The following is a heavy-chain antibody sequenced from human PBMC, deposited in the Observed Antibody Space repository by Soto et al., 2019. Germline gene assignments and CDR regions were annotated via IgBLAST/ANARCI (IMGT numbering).Heavy chain of an antibody. Sequence: QVQLVQSGAEVKKPGSSVRVSCTASGDTFNFYTISWVRQVPGQGPEWMGRIIPMLGMSNYAQKFQGRVTFMADKSTSTVYMNLSGLTSEDTAVYYCATNYGSGSTHFDYWGQGTLVTVSS. CDR2: IIPMLGMS. CDR1: GDTFNFYT. D-gene: IGHD3-10*01. CDR3: ATNYGSGSTHFDY. J-gene: IGHJ4*02. V-gene: IGHV1-69*02.